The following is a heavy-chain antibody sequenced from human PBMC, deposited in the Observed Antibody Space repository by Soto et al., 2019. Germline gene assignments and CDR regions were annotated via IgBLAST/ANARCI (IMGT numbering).Heavy chain of an antibody. D-gene: IGHD2-2*01. CDR1: GFTFSSYA. Sequence: EVQLLESGGGLVQPGGSLRLSCAASGFTFSSYAMSWVRKAPGKGLEWVSGISGSGGNTYYAAFVKGRFTISRDNSKNTLYLQMNSLRAEDTAVYYCAKGRSEVVPAALNYWGQGTLVTVSS. CDR3: AKGRSEVVPAALNY. J-gene: IGHJ4*02. CDR2: ISGSGGNT. V-gene: IGHV3-23*01.